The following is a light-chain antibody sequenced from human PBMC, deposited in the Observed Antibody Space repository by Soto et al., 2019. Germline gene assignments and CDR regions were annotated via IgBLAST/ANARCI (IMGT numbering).Light chain of an antibody. CDR2: YDD. CDR3: AAWDDRLNGVV. Sequence: QSVVTQPTSVSGAPRQRLTISCSGGSSNIGSNAVNWYQQFPGKAPKLLIYYDDLLPSGVSDRFSGSKSGTSASLAISGLQSDDEADYYCAAWDDRLNGVVFGGGTKLTVL. V-gene: IGLV1-36*01. J-gene: IGLJ3*02. CDR1: SSNIGSNA.